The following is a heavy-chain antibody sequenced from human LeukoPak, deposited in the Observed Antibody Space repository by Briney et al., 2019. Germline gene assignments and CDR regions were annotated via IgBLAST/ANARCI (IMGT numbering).Heavy chain of an antibody. CDR3: AIMRPALLAAAGTGFDY. CDR2: ISAYNGNT. J-gene: IGHJ4*02. V-gene: IGHV1-18*01. CDR1: GYTFTGYG. Sequence: ASVKVSCKASGYTFTGYGISWVRQAPGQGLEWMGWISAYNGNTNYAQKLQGRVTMTTDTSTSTAYMELRSLRSDDTAVYYCAIMRPALLAAAGTGFDYWGQGTLVTVSS. D-gene: IGHD6-13*01.